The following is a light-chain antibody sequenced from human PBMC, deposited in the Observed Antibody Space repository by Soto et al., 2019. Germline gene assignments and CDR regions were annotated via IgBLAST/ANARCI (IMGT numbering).Light chain of an antibody. V-gene: IGLV2-14*03. CDR3: SSYTSSFKLAV. CDR2: DVS. J-gene: IGLJ1*01. CDR1: SSDVGGYNY. Sequence: QSVLTQPASVSGSPGQSITIFCTGTSSDVGGYNYVSWYQQHPGSAPKLMIYDVSSRPSGVSNRFSGSKSGNTASLTISGHQAEDEADYYCSSYTSSFKLAVFGSGTKVTVL.